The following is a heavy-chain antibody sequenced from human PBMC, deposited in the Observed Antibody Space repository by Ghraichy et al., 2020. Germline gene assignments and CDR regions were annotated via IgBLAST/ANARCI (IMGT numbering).Heavy chain of an antibody. J-gene: IGHJ4*02. CDR1: GFTFSSYS. CDR2: ITTSSSYI. Sequence: GGSLRLSCAASGFTFSSYSMNWVRQAPGKGLEWVSSITTSSSYIYYADSVKGRFTISRDNADNSLYLQMNSLRAEDTAVYYCARGGNIVVIPADTDFDYWGQGTLVNVSS. D-gene: IGHD2-2*01. V-gene: IGHV3-21*01. CDR3: ARGGNIVVIPADTDFDY.